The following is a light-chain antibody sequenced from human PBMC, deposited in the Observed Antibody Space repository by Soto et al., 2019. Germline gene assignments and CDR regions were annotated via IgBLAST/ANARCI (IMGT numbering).Light chain of an antibody. J-gene: IGKJ4*01. CDR1: QSLSSDS. V-gene: IGKV3-20*01. CDR3: HQYGSSPLT. Sequence: ENVLTQFPGTLSLSPGDRATLSCRASQSLSSDSLAWYQQKPGQAPRLLIYGASSRANGIPDRFSGSGSGTDFTLTISRLAPEDFAVYYCHQYGSSPLTFGGGAKVEIK. CDR2: GAS.